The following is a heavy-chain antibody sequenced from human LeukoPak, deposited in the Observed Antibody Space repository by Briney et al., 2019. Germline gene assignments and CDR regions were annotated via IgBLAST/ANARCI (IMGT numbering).Heavy chain of an antibody. Sequence: GGSLRLSCAASGFTFSSYAMSWVRQAPGKGLEWVSAITDSGGSTYYADSVKGRFTISRDNSKNTLYLQMNSLRAEDTAVYYCTKDIGLPAAISWFDPWGQGTLVTVSS. J-gene: IGHJ5*02. CDR2: ITDSGGST. V-gene: IGHV3-23*01. D-gene: IGHD2-2*01. CDR3: TKDIGLPAAISWFDP. CDR1: GFTFSSYA.